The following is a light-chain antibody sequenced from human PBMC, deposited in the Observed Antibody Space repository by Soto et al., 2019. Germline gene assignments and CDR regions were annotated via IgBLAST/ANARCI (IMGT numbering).Light chain of an antibody. CDR2: AAS. V-gene: IGKV3-20*01. CDR3: HQYGSSPRT. J-gene: IGKJ1*01. CDR1: QSVSSNY. Sequence: EIVFTQSPGTLSFSPGVRATLSCRASQSVSSNYLAWYQQKPGQSPRLLIYAASTRATGIPDRFSGSGSGTDFTLTISRLEPEDFAVYYCHQYGSSPRTFGQGTKVDIK.